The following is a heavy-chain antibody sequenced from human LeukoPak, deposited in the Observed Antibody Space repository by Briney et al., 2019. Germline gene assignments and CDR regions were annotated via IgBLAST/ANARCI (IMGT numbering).Heavy chain of an antibody. V-gene: IGHV3-23*01. Sequence: GGSLRLSCAASGFTFSSYAMSWVRQAPGKGLEWVSAISGSGGSTYYADSVKGRFTISRDNSKNTLYLQMNSLRAEDTAVYHCAKGVSDSSGYYPYYFDYWGQGTLVTVSS. CDR1: GFTFSSYA. CDR2: ISGSGGST. CDR3: AKGVSDSSGYYPYYFDY. J-gene: IGHJ4*02. D-gene: IGHD3-22*01.